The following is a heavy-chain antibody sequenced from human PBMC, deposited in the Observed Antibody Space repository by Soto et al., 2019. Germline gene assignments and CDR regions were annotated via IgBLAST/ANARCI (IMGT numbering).Heavy chain of an antibody. D-gene: IGHD4-17*01. J-gene: IGHJ5*02. CDR2: IIPIFGTA. CDR1: GGTFSSYA. V-gene: IGHV1-69*01. CDR3: ARVRFSTGGGPDYGDYQYNWFDP. Sequence: QVQLVQSGAEVKKPGSSVKVSCKASGGTFSSYAISWVRQAPGQGLDWMGGIIPIFGTANYAQKFQGRGTITWEESTSTADMALSSRRSGDTAVYYCARVRFSTGGGPDYGDYQYNWFDPWGQGTLVTVSS.